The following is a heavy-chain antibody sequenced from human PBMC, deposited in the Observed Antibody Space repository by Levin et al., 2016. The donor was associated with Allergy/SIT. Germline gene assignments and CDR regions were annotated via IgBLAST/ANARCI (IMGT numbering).Heavy chain of an antibody. D-gene: IGHD3-16*01. J-gene: IGHJ4*02. Sequence: VRQAPGKGLEWVANINEDGSEKFYVDSVKGRFTISRDNAKNSFYLQMNSLRAEDTAVYYCARGGKASFGSFWGLGTLVTVSS. V-gene: IGHV3-7*03. CDR2: INEDGSEK. CDR3: ARGGKASFGSF.